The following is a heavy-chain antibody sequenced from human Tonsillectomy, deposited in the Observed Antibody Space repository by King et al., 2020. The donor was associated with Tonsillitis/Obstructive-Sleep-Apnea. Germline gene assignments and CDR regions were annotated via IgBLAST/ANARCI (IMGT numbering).Heavy chain of an antibody. Sequence: VQLVESGGGLVQPGKSLRLSCAASGFSFSNHWMSWVRQAPGKGLEWVANIKQDGSEKYYVDSVKGRFTISRDNAKNSLYLRMNSLRAEDTAVYFCARSSRDEHSDSEAVVPSHFYYGMDVWGQGTRVTVSS. CDR3: ARSSRDEHSDSEAVVPSHFYYGMDV. CDR2: IKQDGSEK. CDR1: GFSFSNHW. V-gene: IGHV3-7*03. D-gene: IGHD5-24*01. J-gene: IGHJ6*02.